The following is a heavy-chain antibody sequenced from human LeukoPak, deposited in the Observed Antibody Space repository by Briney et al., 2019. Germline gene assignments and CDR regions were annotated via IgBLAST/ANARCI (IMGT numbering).Heavy chain of an antibody. CDR2: ISSGSSYI. Sequence: GGSLRLPCEASGFTFSSYSMNWVRQAPGKGLEWVSSISSGSSYIYYADSVKGRFTISRDNAKNSLYLQMNSLRASDTAVYYCARELNGAFDPWGQGTLVTVSS. V-gene: IGHV3-21*01. D-gene: IGHD1-1*01. J-gene: IGHJ5*02. CDR3: ARELNGAFDP. CDR1: GFTFSSYS.